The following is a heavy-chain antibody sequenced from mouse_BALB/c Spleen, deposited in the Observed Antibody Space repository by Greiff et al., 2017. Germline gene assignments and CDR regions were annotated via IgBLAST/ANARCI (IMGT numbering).Heavy chain of an antibody. V-gene: IGHV1-5*01. J-gene: IGHJ2*01. Sequence: EVQLQESGAELVRPGVSVKISCKGSGYTFTDYAMHWVKQRPGQGLEWIGAIYPGNSDTSYNQKFKGKAKLTAVTSASTAYMELSSLTNEDSAVYYCTRGANWGYWGQGTTLTVSS. D-gene: IGHD4-1*01. CDR1: GYTFTDYA. CDR3: TRGANWGY. CDR2: IYPGNSDT.